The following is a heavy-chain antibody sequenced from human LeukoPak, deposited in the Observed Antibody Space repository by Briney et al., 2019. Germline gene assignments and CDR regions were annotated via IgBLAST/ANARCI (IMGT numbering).Heavy chain of an antibody. CDR2: MYYSGNT. CDR1: GASISSSGSY. CDR3: ARVMAARREDLNSFDT. J-gene: IGHJ5*02. Sequence: SETLSLTCTVSGASISSSGSYWGWIRQPPGKGLEWIGSMYYSGNTYNPSLKSRVTISVDTSKNQFSLNLTSVNAADTAMYYCARVMAARREDLNSFDTWGQGTLVTVSS. D-gene: IGHD6-6*01. V-gene: IGHV4-39*07.